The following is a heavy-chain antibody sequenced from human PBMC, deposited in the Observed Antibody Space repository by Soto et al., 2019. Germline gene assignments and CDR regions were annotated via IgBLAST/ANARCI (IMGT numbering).Heavy chain of an antibody. J-gene: IGHJ5*01. CDR1: GYGFFGYW. Sequence: GESLKISCKGSGYGFFGYWIGWVRQKPGKGLEWMGLISPGDSNTRYSWPFQGQVTFSADKSMNTAYLQWSSLRASDTAVYYCGRLLGSTLNVGYFDFWGQGTLVTVSS. CDR2: ISPGDSNT. V-gene: IGHV5-51*01. CDR3: GRLLGSTLNVGYFDF. D-gene: IGHD2-15*01.